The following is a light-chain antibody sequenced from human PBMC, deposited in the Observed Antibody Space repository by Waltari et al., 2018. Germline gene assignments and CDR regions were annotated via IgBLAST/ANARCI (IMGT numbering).Light chain of an antibody. CDR1: ALPKKY. V-gene: IGLV3-10*01. J-gene: IGLJ3*02. CDR2: EDT. CDR3: YSTDISGNLRV. Sequence: SYELTQPPSMSVSPGQTARITCSGDALPKKYASWYQQKSGQAPVLVIYEDTKRPSGIPERFSGSSSGAMATLTISGAQVEDEADYYCYSTDISGNLRVFGGGTKLTVL.